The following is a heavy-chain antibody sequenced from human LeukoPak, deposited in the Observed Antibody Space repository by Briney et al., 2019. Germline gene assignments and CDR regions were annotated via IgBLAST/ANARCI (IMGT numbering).Heavy chain of an antibody. V-gene: IGHV4-59*01. CDR2: IYYSGST. CDR1: GVSISTYY. J-gene: IGHJ4*02. D-gene: IGHD3-22*01. Sequence: SETLSLTCTVSGVSISTYYWSWIRQPPGKGLEWIGYIYYSGSTNYNPSLKSRVTISVDTSKNQFSLKLSSVTPADTAVYYCASGGGGYRQPLDYWGQGTLVTVSS. CDR3: ASGGGGYRQPLDY.